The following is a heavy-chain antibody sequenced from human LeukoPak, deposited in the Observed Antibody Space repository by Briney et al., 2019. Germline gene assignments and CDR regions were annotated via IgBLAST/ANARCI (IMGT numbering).Heavy chain of an antibody. V-gene: IGHV1-69*13. CDR3: AREKGYSSSWSIAGYYGMDV. D-gene: IGHD6-13*01. CDR2: IIPIFGTA. CDR1: GGTFSSYA. Sequence: SVKVSCKASGGTFSSYAISWVRQAPGQGLEWMGGIIPIFGTANYAQKVQGRVTITADESTSTAYMELSSLRSEDTAVYYCAREKGYSSSWSIAGYYGMDVWGQGTTVTVSS. J-gene: IGHJ6*02.